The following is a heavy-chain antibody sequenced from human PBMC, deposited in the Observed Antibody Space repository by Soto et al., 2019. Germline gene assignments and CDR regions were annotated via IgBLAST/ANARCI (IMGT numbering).Heavy chain of an antibody. V-gene: IGHV1-69*02. J-gene: IGHJ4*02. Sequence: SVKVSCKASGSTFSNHIITWVRQAPGQGLEWMGRIIPILDITNYAQKFQGRVTITADKSTTTAYMEVSSLSAEDTAVYYCVRPVPSHHGDYPDYWGQGTLVTVSS. D-gene: IGHD4-17*01. CDR2: IIPILDIT. CDR3: VRPVPSHHGDYPDY. CDR1: GSTFSNHI.